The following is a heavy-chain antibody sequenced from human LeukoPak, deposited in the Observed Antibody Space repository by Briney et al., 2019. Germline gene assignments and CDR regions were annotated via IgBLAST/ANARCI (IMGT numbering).Heavy chain of an antibody. Sequence: ASVKVSCKASGYTFTSYGISWVRQAPGQGLEWMGWISAYNGNTNYAQKLQGRVTMTTDTSTSTAYMELRGLRSDDTAVYYCARDRPHSYYYGSGSAPPDDAFDIWGQGTMVTVSS. V-gene: IGHV1-18*01. CDR1: GYTFTSYG. CDR2: ISAYNGNT. CDR3: ARDRPHSYYYGSGSAPPDDAFDI. J-gene: IGHJ3*02. D-gene: IGHD3-10*01.